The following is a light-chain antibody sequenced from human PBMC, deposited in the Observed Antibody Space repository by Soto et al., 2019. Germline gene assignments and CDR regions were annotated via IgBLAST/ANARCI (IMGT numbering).Light chain of an antibody. CDR1: SSNIGAGYD. V-gene: IGLV1-40*01. Sequence: QSVLTQPPSVSGAPGQRVTISCTGSSSNIGAGYDVHWYQQLPGTAPKLLIYGNSNRPSGVPDRFSGSKSGTSASLAITGLQAEYEADYYCQSYDSSLRGVFGGGTKVTVL. J-gene: IGLJ3*02. CDR2: GNS. CDR3: QSYDSSLRGV.